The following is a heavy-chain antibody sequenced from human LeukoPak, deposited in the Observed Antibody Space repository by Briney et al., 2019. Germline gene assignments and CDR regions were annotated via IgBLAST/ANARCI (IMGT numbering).Heavy chain of an antibody. CDR3: ARSSGTGTFSY. CDR1: GDSISRSTYY. V-gene: IGHV4-39*02. Sequence: NPSETLSLTCTVSGDSISRSTYYWAWIRQPPGKGLEWIGSAYYGRSPYFNPSLESRASISVDTSKNHFSLKMSSVTAADTAVYYCARSSGTGTFSYWGQGTLVTVSS. J-gene: IGHJ4*02. D-gene: IGHD6-25*01. CDR2: AYYGRSP.